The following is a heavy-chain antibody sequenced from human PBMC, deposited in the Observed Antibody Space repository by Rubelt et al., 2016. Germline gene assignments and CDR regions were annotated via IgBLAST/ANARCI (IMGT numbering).Heavy chain of an antibody. D-gene: IGHD6-13*01. CDR3: AHRYTSSWYAFFQH. J-gene: IGHJ1*01. CDR2: IYWNDDK. CDR1: GFSLSTSGVG. V-gene: IGHV2-5*01. Sequence: QITLKESGPTLVIPTQTLTLTCSFSGFSLSTSGVGVGWIRQPPGKALEWLALIYWNDDKRYSPSLKSRLTIPKGTPENQVVLTMTNVDPVDTATYQCAHRYTSSWYAFFQHWGQGPLVTVSS.